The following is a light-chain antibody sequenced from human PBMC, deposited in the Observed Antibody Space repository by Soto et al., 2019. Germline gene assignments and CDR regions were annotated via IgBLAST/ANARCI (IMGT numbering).Light chain of an antibody. CDR1: QSVSNNY. J-gene: IGKJ1*01. Sequence: EIVLTQSPGTLSLSPGERATLSCRASQSVSNNYLAWYQQKPGQAPRLLIYGASNRATGIPDRFSGSGSGTEFTLTISSLEPEDFAVYYCQQRSNWPRTFGQGTKVDIK. V-gene: IGKV3D-20*02. CDR2: GAS. CDR3: QQRSNWPRT.